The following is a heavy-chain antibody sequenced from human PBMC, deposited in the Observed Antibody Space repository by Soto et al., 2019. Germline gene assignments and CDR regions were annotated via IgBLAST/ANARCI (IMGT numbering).Heavy chain of an antibody. Sequence: ASVKVSCKASGYTFTSYDINWVRQATGQGFEWMGWMNPNSGNTGYAQKFQGRVTMTRDTSITTAYMELSSLRSEDTAVYYCAREIRYGSGHYFDYWGQGTQVTVSS. CDR2: MNPNSGNT. CDR3: AREIRYGSGHYFDY. CDR1: GYTFTSYD. D-gene: IGHD3-10*01. J-gene: IGHJ4*02. V-gene: IGHV1-8*01.